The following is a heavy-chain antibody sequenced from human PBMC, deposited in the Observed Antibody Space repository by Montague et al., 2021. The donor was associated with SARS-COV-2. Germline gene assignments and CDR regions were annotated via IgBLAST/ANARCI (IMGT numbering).Heavy chain of an antibody. D-gene: IGHD2-21*01. CDR2: IYYSGST. Sequence: TLSLTCTVSGWRISSGGHYWNWIRQVPGRGLEWIGSIYYSGSTYYNPSLKGRFSISVDTSGNQFSLKVKSLTAADTAKYFCARGLFYSSQRKGRFEHWGLGTPATGSS. CDR3: ARGLFYSSQRKGRFEH. V-gene: IGHV4-31*03. J-gene: IGHJ4*01. CDR1: GWRISSGGHY.